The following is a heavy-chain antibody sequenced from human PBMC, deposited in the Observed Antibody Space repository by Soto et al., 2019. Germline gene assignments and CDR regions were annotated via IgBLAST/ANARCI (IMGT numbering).Heavy chain of an antibody. J-gene: IGHJ3*02. V-gene: IGHV3-30*18. CDR1: GFTFSSYG. D-gene: IGHD3-9*01. CDR2: ISHDGSNK. CDR3: AKEAYYDFLTGYSHDAFDI. Sequence: GGSLRLSSAASGFTFSSYGMHCVRQAPGKGLEWAAVISHDGSNKYYADSVKSRFTTSRDNSKNTLYLQMNSLRAEDTAVYYCAKEAYYDFLTGYSHDAFDIWGQGRMVTVS.